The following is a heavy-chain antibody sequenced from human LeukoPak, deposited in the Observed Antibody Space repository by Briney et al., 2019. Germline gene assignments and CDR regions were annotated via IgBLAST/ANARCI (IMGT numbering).Heavy chain of an antibody. V-gene: IGHV2-5*02. D-gene: IGHD2-15*01. CDR1: GFSLSTSGVG. CDR3: AHKVVAAFAPLRYHNWFDP. Sequence: SGPTLVKPTQTLTLTCTFSGFSLSTSGVGVGWIRQPPGKALEWLALIYWDDDKRYSPSLKSRLTITKDTSKNQVVLTMTNMDPVDTATYYCAHKVVAAFAPLRYHNWFDPWGQGTLVTVSS. J-gene: IGHJ5*02. CDR2: IYWDDDK.